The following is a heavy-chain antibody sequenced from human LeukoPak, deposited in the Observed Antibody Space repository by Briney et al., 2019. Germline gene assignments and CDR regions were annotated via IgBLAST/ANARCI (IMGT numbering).Heavy chain of an antibody. D-gene: IGHD5-12*01. J-gene: IGHJ4*02. CDR3: ARGAKYSGYDSGDFDY. V-gene: IGHV4-34*01. Sequence: SETRSLTCAVYGGSFSGYYWSWIRQPPGKGLEWIGEINHSGSTNYNPSLKSRVTISVDTSKNQFSLKLSSVTAADTAVYYCARGAKYSGYDSGDFDYWGQGTLVTVSS. CDR2: INHSGST. CDR1: GGSFSGYY.